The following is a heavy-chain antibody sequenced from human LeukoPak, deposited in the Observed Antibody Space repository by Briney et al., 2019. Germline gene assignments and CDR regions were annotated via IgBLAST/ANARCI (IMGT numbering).Heavy chain of an antibody. V-gene: IGHV3-23*01. CDR2: ISGSGGST. D-gene: IGHD6-13*01. J-gene: IGHJ4*02. CDR3: AGSEGSSWNEIGY. Sequence: GGSLRLSCAASGFTFSNAWMSWVRQAPGKGLEWVSGISGSGGSTYYADSVKGRFTISRDNSKNTLYLQMNSLRAEDTAVYYCAGSEGSSWNEIGYWGQGTLVTVSS. CDR1: GFTFSNAW.